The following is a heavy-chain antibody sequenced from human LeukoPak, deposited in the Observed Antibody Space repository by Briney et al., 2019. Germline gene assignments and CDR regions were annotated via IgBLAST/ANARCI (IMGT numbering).Heavy chain of an antibody. D-gene: IGHD3-10*01. CDR1: GFTFTDYA. V-gene: IGHV3-23*01. Sequence: GGSLRLSCAASGFTFTDYAMSWIRQAPGMGLEWVSDISHSGDSTYYADSVKGRFTISRDNSKNTLYLQMNSLRAEDTAVYYCAKGGYYYGSGSDYWGQGTLVTVSS. CDR3: AKGGYYYGSGSDY. J-gene: IGHJ4*02. CDR2: ISHSGDST.